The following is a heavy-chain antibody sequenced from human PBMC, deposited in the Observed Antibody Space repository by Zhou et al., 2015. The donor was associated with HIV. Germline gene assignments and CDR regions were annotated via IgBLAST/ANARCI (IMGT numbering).Heavy chain of an antibody. J-gene: IGHJ2*01. CDR3: ARERGGATRPGWRYFDL. V-gene: IGHV1-69*06. CDR2: ITPMFETQ. D-gene: IGHD6-6*01. Sequence: LVQSGTEVRKPGSSVKVSCKANGGTFSGSDISWVRQAPGQGLEWMGTITPMFETQTYAERFRARLTITVDKSTSAAYMELSSLTSEDAAVYYCARERGGATRPGWRYFDLWGRGTLVTVSS. CDR1: GGTFSGSD.